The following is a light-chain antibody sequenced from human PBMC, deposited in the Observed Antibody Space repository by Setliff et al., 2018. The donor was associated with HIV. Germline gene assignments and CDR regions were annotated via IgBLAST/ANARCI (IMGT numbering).Light chain of an antibody. CDR2: EVN. V-gene: IGLV2-14*01. J-gene: IGLJ3*02. CDR3: SSFTRSRTWL. CDR1: SSDVGAYGF. Sequence: QSALAQPASVSGSPGQSITISCIGTSSDVGAYGFVSWYQRLPGKPPKLIIFEVNNRPSGISYRFSGSKFGTTASLTISGLRAEDEADYYCSSFTRSRTWLFGGGTKVTVL.